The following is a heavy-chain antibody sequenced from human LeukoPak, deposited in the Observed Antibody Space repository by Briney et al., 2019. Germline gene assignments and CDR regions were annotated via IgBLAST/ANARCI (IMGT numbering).Heavy chain of an antibody. J-gene: IGHJ3*02. CDR3: ASVVTATLNI. D-gene: IGHD2-21*02. CDR2: IDTDGSTT. V-gene: IGHV3-74*01. Sequence: GGSLRLSCAASGFTFSNYRMHWVRQAPGKGLVWVSLIDTDGSTTSYAGSVKGRFTVSRDNAKNTLYLQMNSLRAEDTALYCCASVVTATLNIWGQGTMVTVSS. CDR1: GFTFSNYR.